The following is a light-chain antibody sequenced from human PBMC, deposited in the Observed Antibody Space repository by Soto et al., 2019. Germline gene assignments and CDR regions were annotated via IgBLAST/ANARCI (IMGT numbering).Light chain of an antibody. CDR3: QQYYNWPRP. CDR2: GAS. J-gene: IGKJ1*01. Sequence: IGVTQYKRTLSVSPGERGTLSCMACQSVSSNLAWYLQKPGQAPRLLIYGASTRATGIPARFSGSGSGTEFTLTISSLQSEDFAVYFCQQYYNWPRPFGQGTKVDI. V-gene: IGKV3-15*01. CDR1: QSVSSN.